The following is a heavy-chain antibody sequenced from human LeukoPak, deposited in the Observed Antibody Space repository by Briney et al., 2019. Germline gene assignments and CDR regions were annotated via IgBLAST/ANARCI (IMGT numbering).Heavy chain of an antibody. CDR1: GFTFSSYS. J-gene: IGHJ4*02. CDR2: ISSSSSYI. D-gene: IGHD3-3*01. V-gene: IGHV3-21*01. CDR3: ARDQSTLFGSGVSDY. Sequence: GGSLRLSCAASGFTFSSYSMNWVRQAPGKGLEWVSSISSSSSYIYYADSVKGRFTISRDNAKNSLYLQMNSLRAEDTAVYYCARDQSTLFGSGVSDYWGQGTLVTVSS.